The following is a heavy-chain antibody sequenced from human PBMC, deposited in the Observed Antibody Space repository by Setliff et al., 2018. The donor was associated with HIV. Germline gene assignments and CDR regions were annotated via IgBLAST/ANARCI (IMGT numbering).Heavy chain of an antibody. CDR2: IIPFLGTT. CDR3: ATYHYYDSSAYFIDLYYLDY. J-gene: IGHJ4*02. CDR1: GGTFSSYA. V-gene: IGHV1-69*10. Sequence: SVKVSCKASGGTFSSYAISWVRQAPGQGLEWMGGIIPFLGTTNYAQQFQESLRDLSSLRSEDTAVYYCATYHYYDSSAYFIDLYYLDYWGQGTLVTVSS. D-gene: IGHD3-22*01.